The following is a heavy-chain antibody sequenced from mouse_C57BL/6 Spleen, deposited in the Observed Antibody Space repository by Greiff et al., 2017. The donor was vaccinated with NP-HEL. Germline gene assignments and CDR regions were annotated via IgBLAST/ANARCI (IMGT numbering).Heavy chain of an antibody. CDR1: GYTFTEST. J-gene: IGHJ3*01. D-gene: IGHD2-14*01. V-gene: IGHV1-62-2*01. CDR3: AIYEDKEYDGGRFAY. CDR2: FYPGSGGI. Sequence: VQLQQSGPELVKPGASVKLSCKASGYTFTESTMHWVKQRSGQGLVWIGWFYPGSGGIKYNEKFKDKATLTADKSSSTVYLELSSLTSEDSAVYFCAIYEDKEYDGGRFAYWGKGTLVTVSA.